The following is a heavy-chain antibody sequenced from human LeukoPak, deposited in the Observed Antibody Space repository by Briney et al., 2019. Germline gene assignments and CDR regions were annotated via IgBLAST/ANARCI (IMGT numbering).Heavy chain of an antibody. CDR1: GYTFTSYG. D-gene: IGHD3-22*01. V-gene: IGHV1-18*01. CDR3: AKTYYYDSSGYSHYLAYDY. CDR2: ISAYNGNT. Sequence: ASVKVSCKASGYTFTSYGISWVRQAPGQGLEWMGWISAYNGNTNYAQKLQGRVTMTTDTSTSTAYMELRSLRSDDTATYYCAKTYYYDSSGYSHYLAYDYWGQGTLVTVSS. J-gene: IGHJ4*02.